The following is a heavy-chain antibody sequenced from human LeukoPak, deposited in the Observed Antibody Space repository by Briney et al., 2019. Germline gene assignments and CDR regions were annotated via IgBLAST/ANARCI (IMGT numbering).Heavy chain of an antibody. D-gene: IGHD1-26*01. V-gene: IGHV3-74*01. CDR1: GFTFSSYW. Sequence: GGSLRLSCAASGFTFSSYWMHWVRQAPGKGLVWVSRIYSDGSATGYADSVKGRFTISRDNAKNTLYLQMNSLRAEDTAVYYCARDRREYSGNYFDYWGQGTLVTVSS. J-gene: IGHJ4*02. CDR3: ARDRREYSGNYFDY. CDR2: IYSDGSAT.